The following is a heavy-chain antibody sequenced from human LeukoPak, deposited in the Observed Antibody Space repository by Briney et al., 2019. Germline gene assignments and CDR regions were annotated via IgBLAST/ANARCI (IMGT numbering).Heavy chain of an antibody. CDR1: GASVRSDH. CDR2: MHGSGSP. Sequence: SETLSLTCTVSGASVRSDHWNWIRQPPGKGLEWIAYMHGSGSPNYNPSLASRLTLSVDATENLLSLKLTSVTAADTAVYFCARDLSANAFDIWGQGTLVTVSS. J-gene: IGHJ3*02. V-gene: IGHV4-59*02. CDR3: ARDLSANAFDI. D-gene: IGHD2/OR15-2a*01.